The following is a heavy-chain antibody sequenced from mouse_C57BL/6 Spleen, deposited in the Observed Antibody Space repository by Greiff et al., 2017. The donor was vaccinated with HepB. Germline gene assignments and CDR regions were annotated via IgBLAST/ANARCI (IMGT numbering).Heavy chain of an antibody. Sequence: VQLQQSGAELVKPGASVKISCKASGYAFSSYWMNGVKQRPGKGLEWIGQIYPGDGDTNYNGKFKGKATLTADKSSSTAYMQLSSLTSEDSAVYFCARYDDWGAMDYWGQGTSVTVSS. V-gene: IGHV1-80*01. J-gene: IGHJ4*01. CDR3: ARYDDWGAMDY. CDR1: GYAFSSYW. CDR2: IYPGDGDT. D-gene: IGHD2-4*01.